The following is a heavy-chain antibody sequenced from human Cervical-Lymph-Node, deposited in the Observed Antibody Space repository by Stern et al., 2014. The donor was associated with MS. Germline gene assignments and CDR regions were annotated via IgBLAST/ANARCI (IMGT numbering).Heavy chain of an antibody. V-gene: IGHV1-69*01. J-gene: IGHJ6*02. D-gene: IGHD3-16*01. Sequence: QVKLVESGAEVKKPGSSVKVSCKASGGTFSSYAISWGRKAPGQGLEWMGGIITIFGTANYAQKFQGRVTITADESTSTAYMELSSLRSEDTAVYYCARNPGGYVYYYGMDVWGQGTTVTVSS. CDR2: IITIFGTA. CDR1: GGTFSSYA. CDR3: ARNPGGYVYYYGMDV.